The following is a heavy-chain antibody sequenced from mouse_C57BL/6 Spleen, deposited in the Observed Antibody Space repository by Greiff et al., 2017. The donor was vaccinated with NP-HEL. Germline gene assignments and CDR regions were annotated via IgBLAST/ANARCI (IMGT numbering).Heavy chain of an antibody. V-gene: IGHV5-17*01. CDR2: ISSGSSTI. D-gene: IGHD1-1*01. CDR1: GFTFSDYG. CDR3: ARGYYYGSSLYFDY. J-gene: IGHJ2*01. Sequence: EVKVEESGGGLVKPGGSLKLSCAASGFTFSDYGMHWVRQAPEKGLEWVAYISSGSSTIYYADTVKGRFTISRDNAKNTLFLQMTSLRSEDTAMYYCARGYYYGSSLYFDYWGQGTTLTVSS.